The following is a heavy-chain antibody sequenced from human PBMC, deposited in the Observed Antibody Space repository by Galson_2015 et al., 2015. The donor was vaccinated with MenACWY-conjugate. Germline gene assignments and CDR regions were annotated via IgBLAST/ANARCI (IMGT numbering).Heavy chain of an antibody. J-gene: IGHJ4*02. D-gene: IGHD2-8*01. CDR2: IIPILGTA. CDR3: ARVGPSYCINGSSPFDG. V-gene: IGHV1-69*06. CDR1: GGTFSIYD. Sequence: SVKVSCKASGGTFSIYDISWVRQAPGQGLEWMGRIIPILGTANYAQKFQGRVTITADKSSSTAYMELSSLRSEDTALYYCARVGPSYCINGSSPFDGWGQGALVTVSS.